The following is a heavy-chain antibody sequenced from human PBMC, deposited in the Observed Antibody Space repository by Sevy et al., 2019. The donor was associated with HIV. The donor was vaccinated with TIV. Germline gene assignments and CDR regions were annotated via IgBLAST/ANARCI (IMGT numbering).Heavy chain of an antibody. CDR3: ARRPDFGVVIPTGVMDV. CDR2: ISGSGGST. D-gene: IGHD3-3*01. V-gene: IGHV3-23*01. Sequence: GGSLRLSCAASGFTFSSYAMSWVRQAPGKGLQWVSVISGSGGSTYYADSVKGRFTIFRDISKNTMYLQMNSLRAEDTAVYYCARRPDFGVVIPTGVMDVWGQGTTVTVSS. J-gene: IGHJ6*02. CDR1: GFTFSSYA.